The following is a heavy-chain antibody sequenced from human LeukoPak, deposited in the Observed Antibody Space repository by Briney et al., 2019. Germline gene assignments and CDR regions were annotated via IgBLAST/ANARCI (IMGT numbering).Heavy chain of an antibody. Sequence: GGSLRLSYAASGFTFSSHNMNWVRQAPMKGLEWVSSIGTDGSYIYYADSVQGRFTISRDNAKNSLYLQMNSLTAEDTAVYYCARKMKTGDRVGTFDIWGQGTMVTVSS. J-gene: IGHJ3*02. CDR1: GFTFSSHN. V-gene: IGHV3-21*01. CDR2: IGTDGSYI. CDR3: ARKMKTGDRVGTFDI. D-gene: IGHD1-1*01.